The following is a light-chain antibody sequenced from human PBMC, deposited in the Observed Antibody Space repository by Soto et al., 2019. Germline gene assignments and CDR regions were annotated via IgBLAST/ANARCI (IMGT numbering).Light chain of an antibody. CDR3: QQYDNSPLT. V-gene: IGKV3-20*01. Sequence: PGERATLSCRASQSVSTNYIAWYQQKPGQAPRLLIYGASNRATGIPDRFSGSGSGTDFTLTISRLESEDFAVYYCQQYDNSPLTFGQGTKVEIK. CDR1: QSVSTNY. CDR2: GAS. J-gene: IGKJ1*01.